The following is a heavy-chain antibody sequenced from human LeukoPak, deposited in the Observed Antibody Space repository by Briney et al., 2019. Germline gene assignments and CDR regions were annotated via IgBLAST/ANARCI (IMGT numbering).Heavy chain of an antibody. D-gene: IGHD3-10*01. V-gene: IGHV4-4*07. CDR2: ISGSGTI. J-gene: IGHJ4*02. Sequence: SETLSLTCTVSGGSIHSYWSWIRQPAGKGLEWIGRISGSGTITYNPALQSRLTISIDTSKNQFSLKLMSVTAADTAVYYCARGALLWFGAKMEYYFNYWGQGTPLTVSS. CDR1: GGSIHSY. CDR3: ARGALLWFGAKMEYYFNY.